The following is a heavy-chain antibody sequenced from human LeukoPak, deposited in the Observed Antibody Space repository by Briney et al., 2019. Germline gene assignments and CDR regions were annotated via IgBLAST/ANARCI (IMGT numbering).Heavy chain of an antibody. CDR3: ARSGALMVYAIDYYYYMDV. Sequence: GASVKVSCKASGGTFSSYAISGVRQAPGQGLEWMGRIIPIFGTANYAQKFQGRGTITTDESTSTAYMELSSLRSEDTAVYYCARSGALMVYAIDYYYYMDVWGKGTTVTVSS. CDR1: GGTFSSYA. V-gene: IGHV1-69*05. D-gene: IGHD2-8*01. J-gene: IGHJ6*03. CDR2: IIPIFGTA.